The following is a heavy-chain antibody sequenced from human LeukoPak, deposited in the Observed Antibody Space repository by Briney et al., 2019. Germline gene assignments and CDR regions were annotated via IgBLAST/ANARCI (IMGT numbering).Heavy chain of an antibody. CDR3: AREGGTDYGDYLRY. CDR2: IYSSGST. J-gene: IGHJ4*02. CDR1: GGSFSGYY. D-gene: IGHD4-17*01. V-gene: IGHV4-4*07. Sequence: SETLSLTCAVYGGSFSGYYWSWIRQPAGKGLEWIGRIYSSGSTNYNPSLKSRVTISVDTSKNQFSLKLNSVTAADTAVYYCAREGGTDYGDYLRYWGQGTLVTVSS.